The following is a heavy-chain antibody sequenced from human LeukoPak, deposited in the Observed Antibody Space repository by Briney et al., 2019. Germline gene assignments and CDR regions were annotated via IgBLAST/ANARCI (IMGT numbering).Heavy chain of an antibody. V-gene: IGHV1-18*01. CDR3: ARVPCSGGSCYSWFDP. J-gene: IGHJ5*02. Sequence: TVKLLCNASGYTYTRYGIIWARHAPAQALEWVTWISAYNGNTNYAQKLQGRVTMTTDTSTSTAYMELRSLRSDDTAVYYCARVPCSGGSCYSWFDPWGQGTLVTVSS. CDR1: GYTYTRYG. D-gene: IGHD2-15*01. CDR2: ISAYNGNT.